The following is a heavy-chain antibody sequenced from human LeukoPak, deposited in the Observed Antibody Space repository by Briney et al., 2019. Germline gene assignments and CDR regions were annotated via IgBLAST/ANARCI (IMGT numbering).Heavy chain of an antibody. CDR2: INHSGST. Sequence: SETLSLTCAVYGGSFSGYYWSWIRQPPGKGLEWIGEINHSGSTNYNPSLKSRVTISVDTSKNQFSLKLSSVTAADTAVYYCARERTLFPGDSSGYFDYWGQGTLVTVSS. CDR3: ARERTLFPGDSSGYFDY. J-gene: IGHJ4*02. D-gene: IGHD3-22*01. CDR1: GGSFSGYY. V-gene: IGHV4-34*01.